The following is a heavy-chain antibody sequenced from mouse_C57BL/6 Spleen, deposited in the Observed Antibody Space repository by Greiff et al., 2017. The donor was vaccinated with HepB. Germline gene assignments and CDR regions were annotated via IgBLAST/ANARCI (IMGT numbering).Heavy chain of an antibody. Sequence: EVMLVESGAELVRPGASVKLSCTASGFNIKDDYMPWVKQRPEQGLEWIGWIDPENGDTEYASKFQGKATITADTSSNTAYLQLSSLTSEDTAVYYCTRSKVFDYWGQATTLTVSS. CDR1: GFNIKDDY. D-gene: IGHD2-5*01. V-gene: IGHV14-4*01. CDR2: IDPENGDT. J-gene: IGHJ2*01. CDR3: TRSKVFDY.